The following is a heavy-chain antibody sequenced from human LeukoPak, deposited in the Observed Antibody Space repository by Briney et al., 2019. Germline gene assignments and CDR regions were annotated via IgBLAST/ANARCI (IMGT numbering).Heavy chain of an antibody. Sequence: ASVKVSCKASGYTFTGYYMHLVRQALGRGLEWMGWINPNSGGTNYAQKFQGRVTMTRDTSISTAYMELSRLRSDDTAVYYCARYAETRIGYFDYWGQGTLVTVSS. CDR3: ARYAETRIGYFDY. CDR1: GYTFTGYY. V-gene: IGHV1-2*02. J-gene: IGHJ4*02. CDR2: INPNSGGT. D-gene: IGHD3-22*01.